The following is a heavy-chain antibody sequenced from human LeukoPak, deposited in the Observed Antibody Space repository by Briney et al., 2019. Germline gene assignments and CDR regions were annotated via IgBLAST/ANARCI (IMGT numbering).Heavy chain of an antibody. CDR3: AKRASGSGTYYNFDY. D-gene: IGHD3-10*01. CDR1: GFTFSSYA. CDR2: IGGSDT. Sequence: GGSLRLSCAASGFTFSSYAMSWVRQAPGKGLEWVSTIGGSDTYYADSVKGRFTISRDNSKNTLYLQMSSLRAEDTALYYCAKRASGSGTYYNFDYWGQGTLVTVSS. J-gene: IGHJ4*02. V-gene: IGHV3-23*01.